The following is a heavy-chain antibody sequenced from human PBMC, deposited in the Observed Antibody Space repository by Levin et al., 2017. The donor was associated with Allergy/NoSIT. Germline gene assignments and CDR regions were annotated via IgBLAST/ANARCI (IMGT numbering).Heavy chain of an antibody. CDR1: GGSISSYY. CDR2: IYYSGST. CDR3: ASYGDPRDGYFDL. D-gene: IGHD4-17*01. J-gene: IGHJ2*01. Sequence: PSETLSLTCTVSGGSISSYYWSWIRQPPGKGLEWIGYIYYSGSTNYNPSLKSRVTISVDTSKNQFSLKLSSVTAADTAVYYCASYGDPRDGYFDLWGRGTLVTVSS. V-gene: IGHV4-59*08.